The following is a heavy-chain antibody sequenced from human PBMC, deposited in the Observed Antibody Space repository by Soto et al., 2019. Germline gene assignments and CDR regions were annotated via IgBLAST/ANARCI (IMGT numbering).Heavy chain of an antibody. CDR1: GGSISSYY. D-gene: IGHD3-16*01. CDR2: IYYSGST. Sequence: DTLSLTCTVSGGSISSYYWSWIRQPPGKGLEWIGYIYYSGSTNYNPSLKSRVTISVDTSKNQFSLKLSSVTAADTAVYYCARDGLGLVYWGQGTLVTVSS. J-gene: IGHJ4*02. V-gene: IGHV4-59*01. CDR3: ARDGLGLVY.